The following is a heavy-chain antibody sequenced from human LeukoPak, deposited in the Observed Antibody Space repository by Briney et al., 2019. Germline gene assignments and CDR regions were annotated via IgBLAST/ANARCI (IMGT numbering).Heavy chain of an antibody. V-gene: IGHV3-30*03. Sequence: GRSLRLSCAASGFTFSTYGIHWVRQAPGKGLEWVAVISLDGSNKYYADSVKGRFTISRDNSKNTLYLQMNSLRAEDTAVYYCARAEGYYDSSGNDAFDIWGQGTMVTVSS. CDR2: ISLDGSNK. D-gene: IGHD3-22*01. CDR1: GFTFSTYG. J-gene: IGHJ3*02. CDR3: ARAEGYYDSSGNDAFDI.